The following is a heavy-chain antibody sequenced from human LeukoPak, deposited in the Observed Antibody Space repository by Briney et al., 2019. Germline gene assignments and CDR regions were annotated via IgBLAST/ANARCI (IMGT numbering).Heavy chain of an antibody. CDR3: ARDYGNYPYPEVTLDL. J-gene: IGHJ5*02. CDR2: IKQDGSEK. V-gene: IGHV3-7*01. CDR1: GFTFSAHW. D-gene: IGHD4-11*01. Sequence: GGSLRLSCAASGFTFSAHWMTWVRQAPGKGLEWVANIKQDGSEKYYVDSVKGRFTISRDNAKNSLYLQTDSLRAEDTAVYHCARDYGNYPYPEVTLDLWGQGTLVTVSS.